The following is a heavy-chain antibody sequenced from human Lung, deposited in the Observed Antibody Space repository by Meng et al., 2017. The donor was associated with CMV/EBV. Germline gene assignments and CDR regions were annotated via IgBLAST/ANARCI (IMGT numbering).Heavy chain of an antibody. J-gene: IGHJ4*02. CDR2: ISAYNGNT. Sequence: SGYTFGHSGVSWVRQAPGQGLEWVGWISAYNGNTQYAQKLRGRVTMTTDTATNTAYMEVRSLRSDDTAVYYCARDVPASGALMLDYWGQGSLVTVSS. D-gene: IGHD6-13*01. CDR3: ARDVPASGALMLDY. V-gene: IGHV1-18*01. CDR1: GYTFGHSG.